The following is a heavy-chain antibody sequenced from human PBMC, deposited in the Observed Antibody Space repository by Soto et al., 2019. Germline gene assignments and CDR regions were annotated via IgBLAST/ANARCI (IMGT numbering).Heavy chain of an antibody. D-gene: IGHD3-3*01. J-gene: IGHJ4*02. CDR3: ATLNQGITVFGVVVDCDH. CDR2: FDPEDGET. Sequence: SVKVSCKVSGYTLTELSMHWVRQAPVKGIEWMGNFDPEDGETVYAQKFQGRVTMTEDPSTDTAYMELSSLRSEDTAVYYCATLNQGITVFGVVVDCDHWGQGTLVTVSS. V-gene: IGHV1-24*01. CDR1: GYTLTELS.